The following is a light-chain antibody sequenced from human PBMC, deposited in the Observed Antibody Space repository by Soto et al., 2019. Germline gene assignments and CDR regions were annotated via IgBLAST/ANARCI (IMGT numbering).Light chain of an antibody. CDR2: EVS. CDR3: TSYTSSSSVV. Sequence: QSALTQSASVSGSPGQSITISCTGTGSDIGGYNYVSWYQQHPGKAPKVMIYEVSNRPSGVSNRFSASKSGNTASLTISGLQAEDEADYYCTSYTSSSSVVFGGGTQLTVL. CDR1: GSDIGGYNY. V-gene: IGLV2-14*01. J-gene: IGLJ2*01.